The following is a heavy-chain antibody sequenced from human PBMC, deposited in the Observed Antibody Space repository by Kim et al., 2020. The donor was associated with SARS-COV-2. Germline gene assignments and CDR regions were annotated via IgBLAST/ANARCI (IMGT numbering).Heavy chain of an antibody. V-gene: IGHV1-69*13. CDR3: ARVVWGMVATFHSDAFDI. D-gene: IGHD5-12*01. J-gene: IGHJ3*02. CDR2: IIPIFGTA. Sequence: SVKVSCKASGGTFSSYAISWVRQAPGQGLEWMGGIIPIFGTANYAQKFQGRVTITADESTSTAYMELSSLRSEDTAVYYCARVVWGMVATFHSDAFDIWGQGTMVTVSS. CDR1: GGTFSSYA.